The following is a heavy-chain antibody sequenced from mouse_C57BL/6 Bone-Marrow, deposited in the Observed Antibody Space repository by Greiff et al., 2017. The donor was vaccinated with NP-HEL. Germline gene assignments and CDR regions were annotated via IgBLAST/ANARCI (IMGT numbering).Heavy chain of an antibody. J-gene: IGHJ4*01. CDR2: IRRKSSNYAS. CDR1: GFTFTTYA. D-gene: IGHD1-1*01. CDR3: VRSITTVVAPYAMDY. Sequence: EVQGVESGGGLVQPKGSLKLSCAASGFTFTTYAMHWVRQAPGQGLEWVARIRRKSSNYASYHADSVKDRLTISRDDSQSMLYLQNNNLKTENTAMYYCVRSITTVVAPYAMDYWGQGTSVTVSS. V-gene: IGHV10-3*01.